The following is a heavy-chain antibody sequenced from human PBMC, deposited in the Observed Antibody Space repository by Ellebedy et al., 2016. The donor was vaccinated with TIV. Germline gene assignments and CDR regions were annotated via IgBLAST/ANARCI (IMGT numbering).Heavy chain of an antibody. CDR1: GYTFTSYY. CDR2: INPNSGGS. J-gene: IGHJ4*02. V-gene: IGHV1-2*02. Sequence: ASVKVSCKASGYTFTSYYMHWVRQAPGQGLEWMGWINPNSGGSNFAEKFQGRVTVARDTFISTAYMELSSLRSDDTAVYYCARDRAGVYDFDYWGQGALVTVSS. CDR3: ARDRAGVYDFDY. D-gene: IGHD2/OR15-2a*01.